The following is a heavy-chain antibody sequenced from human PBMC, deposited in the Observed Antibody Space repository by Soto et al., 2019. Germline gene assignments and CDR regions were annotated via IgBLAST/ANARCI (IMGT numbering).Heavy chain of an antibody. CDR1: GFTFSSYG. J-gene: IGHJ6*01. CDR3: ARPLEQHQLGFGMDV. D-gene: IGHD6-13*01. CDR2: IWYDGSKI. Sequence: QVQLVQSGGGVVQPGGSLRLSCAASGFTFSSYGMHWVRQAPGKGLEWVAVIWYDGSKIYYADSVKGRFTISRDNSKSTLYLQRNSLRAEDTAFYYCARPLEQHQLGFGMDVWGQGSPVTVSS. V-gene: IGHV3-33*01.